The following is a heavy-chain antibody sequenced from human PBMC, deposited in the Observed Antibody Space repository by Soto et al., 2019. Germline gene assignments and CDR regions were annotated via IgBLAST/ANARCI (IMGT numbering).Heavy chain of an antibody. J-gene: IGHJ2*01. CDR1: GYSFTSYW. CDR2: IYPGDSNT. D-gene: IGHD2-8*01. Sequence: EVQLVQSGAEVKKPGESLKISCQGSGYSFTSYWIAWVRQMPGKGLEWMGIIYPGDSNTRYSPSFQGQVTISADKSFSSAYLQWSSLTASDTATYYCARHLVTRSTNSPYWYFDLWGRGTLVTVSS. V-gene: IGHV5-51*01. CDR3: ARHLVTRSTNSPYWYFDL.